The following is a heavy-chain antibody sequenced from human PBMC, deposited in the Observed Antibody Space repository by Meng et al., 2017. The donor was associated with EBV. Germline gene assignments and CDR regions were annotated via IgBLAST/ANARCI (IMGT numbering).Heavy chain of an antibody. V-gene: IGHV1-18*01. D-gene: IGHD5-12*01. CDR1: GYTFTSYG. Sequence: QVRLLRSGAEVKKPGASVKVSCKASGYTFTSYGISWVRQAPGQGLEWMGWISAYNGNTNYAQKLQGRVTMTTDTSTSTAYMELRSLRSDDTAVYYCARETSGYDFNWFDPWGQGTLVTVSS. J-gene: IGHJ5*02. CDR3: ARETSGYDFNWFDP. CDR2: ISAYNGNT.